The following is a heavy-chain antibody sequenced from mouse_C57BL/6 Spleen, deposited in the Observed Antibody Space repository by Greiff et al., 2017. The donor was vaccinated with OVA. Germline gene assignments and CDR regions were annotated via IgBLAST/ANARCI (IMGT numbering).Heavy chain of an antibody. Sequence: DVHLVESGGDLVKPGGSLKLSCAASGFTFSSYGMSWVRQTPDKRLEWVATISSGGSYTYYPDSVKGRFTISRDNAKNTLYLQMSSLKSEDTAMYYCARYGSPYYFDYWGQGTTLTVSS. V-gene: IGHV5-6*01. CDR1: GFTFSSYG. D-gene: IGHD1-1*01. CDR3: ARYGSPYYFDY. J-gene: IGHJ2*01. CDR2: ISSGGSYT.